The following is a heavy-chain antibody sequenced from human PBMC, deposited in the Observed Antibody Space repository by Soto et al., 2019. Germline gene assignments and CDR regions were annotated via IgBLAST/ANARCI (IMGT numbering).Heavy chain of an antibody. CDR1: GFSLSTSGVG. CDR2: IYWNDDK. V-gene: IGHV2-5*01. Sequence: SGPTLVKPTQTLTLTCTFSGFSLSTSGVGVDWIRQPPGKALEWLALIYWNDDKRYSPSLKSRLTITKDTSKNQVVLTMTNMDPVDTATYYCAHSWIRGELFPLFDYWGQGTLVTVSS. D-gene: IGHD3-10*01. CDR3: AHSWIRGELFPLFDY. J-gene: IGHJ4*02.